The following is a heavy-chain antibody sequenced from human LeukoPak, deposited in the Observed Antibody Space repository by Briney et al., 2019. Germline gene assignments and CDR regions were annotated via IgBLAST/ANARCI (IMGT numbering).Heavy chain of an antibody. J-gene: IGHJ1*01. CDR2: IHHSGST. CDR1: GYSISSGYY. D-gene: IGHD4-23*01. V-gene: IGHV4-38-2*02. CDR3: ARAYGGSSQYFQH. Sequence: SETLSLTCTVSGYSISSGYYWGWIRQPPGKGLEWIGSIHHSGSTNYNPSLKSRVTISLDTSKNQFSLKLSSVTAADTAVYYCARAYGGSSQYFQHWGQGTLVTVSS.